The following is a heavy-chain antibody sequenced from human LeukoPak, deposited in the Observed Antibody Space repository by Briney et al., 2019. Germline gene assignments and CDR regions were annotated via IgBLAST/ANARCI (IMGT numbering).Heavy chain of an antibody. J-gene: IGHJ6*03. CDR1: GFTFSGSA. CDR3: TRRGYSSRYYYYYMDV. CDR2: IRSKANSYAT. V-gene: IGHV3-73*01. D-gene: IGHD6-13*01. Sequence: GRSLRLSCAASGFTFSGSAMHWVRQASGKGLEWVGRIRSKANSYATAYAASVKGRFTISRDDSKNTAYLQMNSLKTEDTAVYYCTRRGYSSRYYYYYMDVWGKGTTVTVSS.